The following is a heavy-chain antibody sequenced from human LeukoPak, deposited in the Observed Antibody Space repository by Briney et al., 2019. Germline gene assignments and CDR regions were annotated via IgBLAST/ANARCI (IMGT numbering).Heavy chain of an antibody. J-gene: IGHJ3*02. CDR3: ARDAAFSAFNM. CDR2: ISSTTTTI. Sequence: PGGSLRLSCAASGFAFNTYSMNWVRQAPGKGLEWVSSISSTTTTIYYADSVRGRFTISRDNAKNSLYLQMNSLRDGDTAVYYCARDAAFSAFNMWGQGTMVTVSS. CDR1: GFAFNTYS. D-gene: IGHD2-15*01. V-gene: IGHV3-48*02.